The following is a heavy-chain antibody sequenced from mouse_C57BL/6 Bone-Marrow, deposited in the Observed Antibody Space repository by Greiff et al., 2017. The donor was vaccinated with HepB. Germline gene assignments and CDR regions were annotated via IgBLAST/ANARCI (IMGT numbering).Heavy chain of an antibody. Sequence: EVKLEESGPGLAKPSQTLSLTCSVTGYSITSDYWNWIRKFPGNKLEYMGYISYSGSTYYNPSLKSRISITRDTSKNQYYLQLNSVTTEDTATYYCARSRYYGSRGYAMDYWGQGTSVTVSS. D-gene: IGHD1-1*01. V-gene: IGHV3-8*01. CDR2: ISYSGST. J-gene: IGHJ4*01. CDR1: GYSITSDY. CDR3: ARSRYYGSRGYAMDY.